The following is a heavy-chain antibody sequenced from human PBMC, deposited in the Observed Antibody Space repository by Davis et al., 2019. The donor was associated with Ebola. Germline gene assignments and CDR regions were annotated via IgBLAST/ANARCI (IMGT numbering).Heavy chain of an antibody. CDR2: IKQDGSEK. J-gene: IGHJ4*02. Sequence: PGGSLRLSCAASGFTFSSYAMSWVRQAPGKGLEWVANIKQDGSEKYYVDSVKGRFTISRDNAKNSLYLQMNSLRAEDTAVYYCARDSFLDALDYWGQGTLVTVSS. CDR3: ARDSFLDALDY. D-gene: IGHD1-1*01. V-gene: IGHV3-7*01. CDR1: GFTFSSYA.